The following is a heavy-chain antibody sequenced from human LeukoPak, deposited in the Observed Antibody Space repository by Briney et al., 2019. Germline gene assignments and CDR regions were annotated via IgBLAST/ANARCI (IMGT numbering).Heavy chain of an antibody. CDR3: ARAQYSSSWGWFDP. V-gene: IGHV4-39*07. J-gene: IGHJ5*02. D-gene: IGHD6-6*01. CDR2: IYYSGST. Sequence: PSETLSLTCTVSGGSISSGGYYWGWIRQPPGKGLEWIGSIYYSGSTYYNPSLKSRVTISVDTSKNQFSLKLSSVTAADTAVYYCARAQYSSSWGWFDPWGQGTLVTVSS. CDR1: GGSISSGGYY.